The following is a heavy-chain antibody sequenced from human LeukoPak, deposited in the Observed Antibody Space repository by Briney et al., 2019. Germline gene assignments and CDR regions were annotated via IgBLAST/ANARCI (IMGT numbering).Heavy chain of an antibody. V-gene: IGHV1-2*02. Sequence: GASVKVSCKASGYTFTGYYMHWVRQAPGQGLEWMGWINPNSGGTNYAQKFQGRGTMTRDTAISTAYMELSRLRSDDTAVYYCARAINGGIVVPAAPIDYWGQGTLVTVSS. CDR2: INPNSGGT. CDR1: GYTFTGYY. J-gene: IGHJ4*02. D-gene: IGHD2-2*01. CDR3: ARAINGGIVVPAAPIDY.